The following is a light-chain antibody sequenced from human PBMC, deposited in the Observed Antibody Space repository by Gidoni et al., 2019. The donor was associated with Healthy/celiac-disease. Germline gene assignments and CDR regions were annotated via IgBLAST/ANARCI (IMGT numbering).Light chain of an antibody. CDR2: AAS. V-gene: IGKV1-39*01. Sequence: DIQMTQSPSSLSASVGDRVTITCRASQSISSYLNWYQQKPGKAPKLLIYAASSLQSGVPSRFSGSGSGTDFTLTISRLQPEEFATYYCQQSYSTLTFGGXTKVEIK. J-gene: IGKJ4*01. CDR3: QQSYSTLT. CDR1: QSISSY.